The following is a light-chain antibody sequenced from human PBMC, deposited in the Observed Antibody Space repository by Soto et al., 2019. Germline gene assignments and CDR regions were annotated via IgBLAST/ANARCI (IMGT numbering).Light chain of an antibody. CDR3: QSYDSSLGGRV. J-gene: IGLJ3*02. V-gene: IGLV1-40*01. CDR2: GNS. CDR1: SSNIGAGYD. Sequence: QLVLTQPPSVSGAPGQRVTISCTGSSSNIGAGYDVHWYQQLPGTAPKLLIYGNSNRPSGVPDRFSGSKSGTSASLAIAGLQAEDEAYYYCQSYDSSLGGRVFGGGTQLTVL.